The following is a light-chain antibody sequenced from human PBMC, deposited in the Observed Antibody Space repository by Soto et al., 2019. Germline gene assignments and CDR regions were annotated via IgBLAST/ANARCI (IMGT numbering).Light chain of an antibody. CDR2: AAS. J-gene: IGKJ1*01. CDR3: LQDYNYPWT. CDR1: QDISSY. V-gene: IGKV1-6*01. Sequence: AIQVTQSPSSLSASVGYRFTITCRASQDISSYLAWYQQKPGKAPTLLIYAASTLQSGVPSRFSGSGSGTHFTLTISSLQPEDFATYYCLQDYNYPWTFGQGTTGDI.